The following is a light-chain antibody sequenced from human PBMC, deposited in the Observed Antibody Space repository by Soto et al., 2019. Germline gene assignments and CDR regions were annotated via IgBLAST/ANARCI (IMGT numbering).Light chain of an antibody. J-gene: IGLJ1*01. CDR2: DVT. Sequence: QSALTQSPSASGSPGQSVTISCTGTSSDIGGYNSVSWYQQHPGKAHKVMIYDVTQRPSGVPHRFSGSKSGNTASLTVSALQAEDEADYYCSSYTDRKHLVFGTGTKVTVL. CDR3: SSYTDRKHLV. V-gene: IGLV2-8*01. CDR1: SSDIGGYNS.